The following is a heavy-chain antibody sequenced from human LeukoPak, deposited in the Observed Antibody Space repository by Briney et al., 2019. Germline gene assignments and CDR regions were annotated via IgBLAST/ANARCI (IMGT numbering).Heavy chain of an antibody. D-gene: IGHD6-19*01. V-gene: IGHV3-7*01. CDR1: GFTFSSYW. CDR3: ARDDSSGWYYFDY. Sequence: GGSLRLSCAASGFTFSSYWMSWVRQAPGKGLEWVANIKQDGSEKYYVESVKGRFTISRDNAKNSLYLQMNSLRAEDTAVYHCARDDSSGWYYFDYWGQGTLVTVSS. CDR2: IKQDGSEK. J-gene: IGHJ4*02.